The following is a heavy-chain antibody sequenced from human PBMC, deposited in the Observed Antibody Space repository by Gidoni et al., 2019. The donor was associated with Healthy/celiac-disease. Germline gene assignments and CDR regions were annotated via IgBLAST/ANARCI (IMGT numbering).Heavy chain of an antibody. CDR3: AKGSSSWHPWFDP. CDR2: ISGGGDST. V-gene: IGHV3-23*01. CDR1: GFTFSSYA. D-gene: IGHD6-13*01. J-gene: IGHJ5*02. Sequence: EVQLLESGGGLVQPGGSLRLSCAASGFTFSSYAMSWVRQAPGKGLEWVSVISGGGDSTYFADSVKGRFTISRDSSKNTVYLQMTSLRDEDTAVYYCAKGSSSWHPWFDPWGQGTLVTVSS.